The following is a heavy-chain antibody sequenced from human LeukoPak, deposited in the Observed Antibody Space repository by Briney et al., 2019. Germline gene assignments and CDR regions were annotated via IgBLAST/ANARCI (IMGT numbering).Heavy chain of an antibody. J-gene: IGHJ4*02. CDR3: ARDDSHGYHFFDS. CDR2: ISGSGEFI. CDR1: RFTFSSYS. Sequence: GGSLRLSCAAPRFTFSSYSMNWIRQAPGKGLEWVSSISGSGEFIYYADSLKGRFTISRDNGKNSLYLQMNSLRAEDTAVYFCARDDSHGYHFFDSWGQGTLVTVSS. D-gene: IGHD3-22*01. V-gene: IGHV3-21*01.